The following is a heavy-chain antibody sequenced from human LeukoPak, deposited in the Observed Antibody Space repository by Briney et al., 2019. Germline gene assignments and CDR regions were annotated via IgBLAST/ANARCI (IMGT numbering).Heavy chain of an antibody. Sequence: GGSLXXSCAASGFTFSNAWMSWVRQAPGKGLEWVGRIKSKTDGCTTDYAAPVKGIFTISRDDAKNEVYMQMNSRKNEETAVFFFSTSGHWGQGTLVTVSS. CDR3: STSGH. CDR2: IKSKTDGCTT. CDR1: GFTFSNAW. J-gene: IGHJ4*02. V-gene: IGHV3-15*01. D-gene: IGHD7-27*01.